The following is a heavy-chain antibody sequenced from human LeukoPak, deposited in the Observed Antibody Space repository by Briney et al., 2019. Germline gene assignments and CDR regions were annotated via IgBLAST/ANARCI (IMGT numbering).Heavy chain of an antibody. V-gene: IGHV3-21*01. CDR1: GFTFSSYS. Sequence: PGGSLRLSCAASGFTFSSYSMNWVRQAPGKGLEWVSSISSSSSYIYYADSVKGRFTISRDNAKNSLYLQMNSPRAEDTAVYYCARMDMDYYFDYWGQGTLVTVSS. J-gene: IGHJ4*02. D-gene: IGHD2-2*03. CDR2: ISSSSSYI. CDR3: ARMDMDYYFDY.